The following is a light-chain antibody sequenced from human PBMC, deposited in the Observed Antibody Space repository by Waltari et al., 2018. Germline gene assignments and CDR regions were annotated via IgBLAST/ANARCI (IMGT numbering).Light chain of an antibody. Sequence: IVLTQSPGTLSLSPGERPTLSCRASQSISRYLAWYQQKPGQAPRLLIYAASSRATGIPDRFSGSGSGTDFSLTISRLEPEDFAVYFCQNHERLPAVFGQGTKVEIK. CDR2: AAS. J-gene: IGKJ1*01. V-gene: IGKV3-20*01. CDR1: QSISRY. CDR3: QNHERLPAV.